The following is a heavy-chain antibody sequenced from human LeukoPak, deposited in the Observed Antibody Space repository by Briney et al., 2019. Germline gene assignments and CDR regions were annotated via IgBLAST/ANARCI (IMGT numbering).Heavy chain of an antibody. Sequence: GGSLRLSCAASGFTFSSYGMHWVRQAPGKGLEWVAVISYDGTNKYSADSVKGRFTISRDNSKNTLYLQMNGLRADDTAVYYCAKDNRVYGRRDVDYWGQGTLVTVSS. J-gene: IGHJ4*02. V-gene: IGHV3-30*18. CDR1: GFTFSSYG. CDR3: AKDNRVYGRRDVDY. CDR2: ISYDGTNK. D-gene: IGHD1-14*01.